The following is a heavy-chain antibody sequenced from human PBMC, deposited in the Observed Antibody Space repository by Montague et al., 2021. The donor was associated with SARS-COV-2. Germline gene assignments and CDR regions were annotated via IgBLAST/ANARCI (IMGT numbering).Heavy chain of an antibody. Sequence: SLRLSCAASGFAFTTYTMSWVRQAPGKGLEWVAVISYDGSNKYYADSVKGRFTISRDNSKNTLYLQMNSLRAEDTAVYYCARDRWEVDTAMAHFDYWGQGTLVTVSS. CDR2: ISYDGSNK. CDR3: ARDRWEVDTAMAHFDY. V-gene: IGHV3-30-3*01. J-gene: IGHJ4*02. D-gene: IGHD5-18*01. CDR1: GFAFTTYT.